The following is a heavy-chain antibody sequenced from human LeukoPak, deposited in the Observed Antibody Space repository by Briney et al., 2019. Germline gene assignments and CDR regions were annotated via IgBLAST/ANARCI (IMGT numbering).Heavy chain of an antibody. CDR3: AREARLRLESDYYYGMDV. V-gene: IGHV7-4-1*02. CDR2: INTNTGNP. J-gene: IGHJ6*02. D-gene: IGHD5-12*01. Sequence: VASVKVSCKASGYTFISYTMNWVRQAPGQGLEWMGWINTNTGNPTYAQGFTGRFVFSLDTSVSTAYLQISSLKAEDTAVYYCAREARLRLESDYYYGMDVWGQGATVTVSS. CDR1: GYTFISYT.